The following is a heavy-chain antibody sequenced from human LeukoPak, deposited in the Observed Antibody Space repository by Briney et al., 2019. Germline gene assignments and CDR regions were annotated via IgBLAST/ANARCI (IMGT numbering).Heavy chain of an antibody. Sequence: GGSLRLSCVGSGFTFNRFAMSWVRLAPGKGLEWVSGITGSGSVTYYAKSVKGRFTISRDNAKNSLYLQMNSLRAEDTAVYYCARDLYYYDSSGYFDYWGQGTLVTVSS. V-gene: IGHV3-23*01. CDR1: GFTFNRFA. J-gene: IGHJ4*02. CDR2: ITGSGSVT. D-gene: IGHD3-22*01. CDR3: ARDLYYYDSSGYFDY.